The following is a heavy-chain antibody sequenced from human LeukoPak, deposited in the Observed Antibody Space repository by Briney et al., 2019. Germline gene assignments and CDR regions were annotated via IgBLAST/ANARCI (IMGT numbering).Heavy chain of an antibody. CDR3: AKGDFYGDYPYGMDV. Sequence: GGSLRLSCAASGFTFTSYAMSWVRQAPGKGLEWVSAISGSGGGTYYADSVKGRFTISRDNSKNTLYLQMNSLRAEDTAVYYCAKGDFYGDYPYGMDVWGQGTTVTVSS. D-gene: IGHD3-3*01. V-gene: IGHV3-23*01. CDR2: ISGSGGGT. J-gene: IGHJ6*02. CDR1: GFTFTSYA.